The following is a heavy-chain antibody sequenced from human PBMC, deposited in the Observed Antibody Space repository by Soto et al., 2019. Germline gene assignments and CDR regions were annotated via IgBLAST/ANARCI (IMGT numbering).Heavy chain of an antibody. J-gene: IGHJ6*02. Sequence: QVQLVESGGGVVQPGRSLRLSCAASGFTFSSYGMHWVRQAPGKGLEWVAVISYDGSNKYYADSVKGRFTISRDNSKNTLYRQMNRLRAEDTAVYYCAKWLELVRDYYGMDVWGQGTTVTVSS. D-gene: IGHD6-6*01. CDR1: GFTFSSYG. CDR2: ISYDGSNK. CDR3: AKWLELVRDYYGMDV. V-gene: IGHV3-30*18.